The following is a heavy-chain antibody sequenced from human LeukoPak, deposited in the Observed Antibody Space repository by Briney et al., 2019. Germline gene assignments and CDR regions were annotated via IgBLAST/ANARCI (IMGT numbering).Heavy chain of an antibody. CDR2: ISSSGSTI. CDR1: GFTFSDYY. J-gene: IGHJ4*02. V-gene: IGHV3-11*01. Sequence: PGGSLRLSCAASGFTFSDYYMSWIRQAPGKGLEWVSYISSSGSTIYYADSVKGRFTISRDNAKNSLYLQMNSLRAEDTAVYYCASSLKVYGSRSRIDYWGQGTLVTVSS. CDR3: ASSLKVYGSRSRIDY. D-gene: IGHD3-10*01.